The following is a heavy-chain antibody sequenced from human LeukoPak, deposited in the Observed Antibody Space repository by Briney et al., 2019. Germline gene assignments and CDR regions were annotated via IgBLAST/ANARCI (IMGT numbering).Heavy chain of an antibody. CDR2: IRYDGSNK. D-gene: IGHD3-10*01. J-gene: IGHJ4*02. Sequence: GGSLRLSCAASGFTFSSYGMHWVRQAPGKGLEWVAFIRYDGSNKYYADSVKGRFTISRDNSKNTLYLQMNSLRVEDTAVYYCAKDLPPLLMVRGANYFDYWGQGTLVTVSS. V-gene: IGHV3-30*02. CDR3: AKDLPPLLMVRGANYFDY. CDR1: GFTFSSYG.